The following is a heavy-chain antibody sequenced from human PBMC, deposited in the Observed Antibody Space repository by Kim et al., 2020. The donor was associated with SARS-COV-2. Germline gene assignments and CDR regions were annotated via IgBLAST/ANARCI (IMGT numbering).Heavy chain of an antibody. D-gene: IGHD6-13*01. CDR3: ARDPRGSWYDWFDP. CDR1: GYSISSGYY. V-gene: IGHV4-38-2*02. Sequence: SETLSLTCTVSGYSISSGYYWGWIRQPPGKGLEWIGSIYHSGSTYYNPSLKSRVTISVDTSKNQFSLKLSSVTAADTAVYYCARDPRGSWYDWFDPWGQG. J-gene: IGHJ5*02. CDR2: IYHSGST.